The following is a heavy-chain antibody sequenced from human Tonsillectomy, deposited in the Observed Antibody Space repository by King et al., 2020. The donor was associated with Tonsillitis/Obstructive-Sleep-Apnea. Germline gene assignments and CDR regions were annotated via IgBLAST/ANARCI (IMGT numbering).Heavy chain of an antibody. CDR1: GFTFSSYA. CDR3: AKDRVDIVVVPAAKDYYYYYMDV. J-gene: IGHJ6*03. Sequence: QLVQSGGGVVQPGRSLRLSCAASGFTFSSYAMHWVRQAPGKGLEWVAVISYDGSNKYCADSVKGRFTISRDSSKNTLYLQMNSLRAEDTAVYYCAKDRVDIVVVPAAKDYYYYYMDVWGKGTTVTVSS. CDR2: ISYDGSNK. V-gene: IGHV3-30*18. D-gene: IGHD2-2*01.